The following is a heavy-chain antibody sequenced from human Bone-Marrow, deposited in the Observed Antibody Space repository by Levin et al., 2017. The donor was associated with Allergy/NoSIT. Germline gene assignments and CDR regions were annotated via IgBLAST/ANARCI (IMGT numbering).Heavy chain of an antibody. CDR2: INPNSGDT. CDR1: GYTFTDYF. J-gene: IGHJ3*02. Sequence: GESLMISCQASGYTFTDYFIHWVRLAPGQGLEWMGWINPNSGDTDSSQNFQGTVTMTRDTSISTAYMEVTSLTSNDTALYYCARISSAAFDMWGQGTVVTVSS. CDR3: ARISSAAFDM. V-gene: IGHV1-2*02. D-gene: IGHD6-19*01.